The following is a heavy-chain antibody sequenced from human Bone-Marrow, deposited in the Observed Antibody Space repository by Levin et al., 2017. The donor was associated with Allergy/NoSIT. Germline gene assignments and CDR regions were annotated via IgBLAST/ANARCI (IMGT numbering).Heavy chain of an antibody. Sequence: GGSLRLSCKPSGFTFSSYAMSWVRQFSGKGLEWIAAISGSGDRTHHADSVKGRFTISRDNSKNTLYLQMNGLTAEDTAVYYCARGRVVVPAAIYRSYYYYMDVWGKGTTVIVSS. J-gene: IGHJ6*03. CDR2: ISGSGDRT. V-gene: IGHV3-23*01. D-gene: IGHD2-2*01. CDR3: ARGRVVVPAAIYRSYYYYMDV. CDR1: GFTFSSYA.